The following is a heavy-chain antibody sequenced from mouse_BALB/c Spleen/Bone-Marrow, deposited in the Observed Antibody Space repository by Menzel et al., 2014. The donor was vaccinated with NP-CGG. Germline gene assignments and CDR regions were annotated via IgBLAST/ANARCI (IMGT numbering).Heavy chain of an antibody. J-gene: IGHJ2*01. Sequence: DVHLVESGGGLVQPGGSRKLSCAASGFTFXSSGMHWVRQAPEKGLEWVAYISSGSSPIFYADTVKGRFTISRDNPKNTLFQQMTSLRSEDTAMYYCTRGGNWEDFDYWGQGTTLAVSS. D-gene: IGHD4-1*01. CDR1: GFTFXSSG. V-gene: IGHV5-17*02. CDR2: ISSGSSPI. CDR3: TRGGNWEDFDY.